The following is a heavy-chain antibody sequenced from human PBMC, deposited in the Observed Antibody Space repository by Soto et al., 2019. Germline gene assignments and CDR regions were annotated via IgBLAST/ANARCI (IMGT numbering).Heavy chain of an antibody. Sequence: GGSLRLSCAASGFTFSSYAMSWVRQAPGKGLEWVSAISGSGGSTYYADSVKGRFTISRDNSKNTLYLQMNSLRAEDTAVYYCAKPYCSGGSCYLYYFDYWGQGTLVTVSS. CDR1: GFTFSSYA. D-gene: IGHD2-15*01. V-gene: IGHV3-23*01. CDR3: AKPYCSGGSCYLYYFDY. CDR2: ISGSGGST. J-gene: IGHJ4*02.